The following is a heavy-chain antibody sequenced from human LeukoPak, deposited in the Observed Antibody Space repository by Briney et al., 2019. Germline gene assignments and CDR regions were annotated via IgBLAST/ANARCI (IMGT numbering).Heavy chain of an antibody. J-gene: IGHJ4*02. CDR2: ISGSGSST. V-gene: IGHV3-23*01. D-gene: IGHD6-19*01. CDR3: AKDLRRHSSGWGDY. CDR1: GFTFNSYA. Sequence: SGGSLRLSRAASGFTFNSYAMSWVRQAPGKGLEWVSVISGSGSSTFYADSVKGRFTISRDNSKNTLYLQMNSLRAEDTAVYYCAKDLRRHSSGWGDYWGQGTLVTVSS.